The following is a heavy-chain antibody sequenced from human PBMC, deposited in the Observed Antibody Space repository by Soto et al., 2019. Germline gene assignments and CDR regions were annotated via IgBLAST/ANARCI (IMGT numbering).Heavy chain of an antibody. J-gene: IGHJ4*02. CDR1: GFTFSSYA. CDR2: ISGSGGST. D-gene: IGHD5-18*01. CDR3: ARDTPPHDY. Sequence: GXSLRLSSAASGFTFSSYAMSWVRQAPGKGLEWVSAISGSGGSTYYADSVKGRFTISRDNSKNTLFLQMNNLRAEDTAVYYCARDTPPHDYWGQGTLVTVSS. V-gene: IGHV3-23*01.